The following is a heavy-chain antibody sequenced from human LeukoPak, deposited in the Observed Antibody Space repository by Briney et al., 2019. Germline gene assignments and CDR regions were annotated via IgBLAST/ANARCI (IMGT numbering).Heavy chain of an antibody. Sequence: PGGSLRLSCAASGFTFSSYWMSWVRQAPGKGLEWVANIKQDGSEKYYVDSVKGRFTISRDNAKNSLYLQMNSLRAEDTAVYYCARVGRDYDFWSGFDYWGQGTLVTVSS. CDR1: GFTFSSYW. D-gene: IGHD3-3*01. J-gene: IGHJ4*02. CDR2: IKQDGSEK. CDR3: ARVGRDYDFWSGFDY. V-gene: IGHV3-7*01.